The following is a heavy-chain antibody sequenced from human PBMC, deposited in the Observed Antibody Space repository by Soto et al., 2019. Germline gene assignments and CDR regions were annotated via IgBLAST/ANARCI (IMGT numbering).Heavy chain of an antibody. J-gene: IGHJ4*02. V-gene: IGHV3-23*01. CDR3: AKDRGGVYGDYQYYFDY. CDR1: GFTFSSYA. Sequence: GGSLRLSCAASGFTFSSYAMSWVRQAPGKGLEWVSAISGSGGSTYYADSVKGRFTISRDNSKNTLYLQMNSLRAEDTAVYYCAKDRGGVYGDYQYYFDYWGQGTLVTVSS. CDR2: ISGSGGST. D-gene: IGHD4-17*01.